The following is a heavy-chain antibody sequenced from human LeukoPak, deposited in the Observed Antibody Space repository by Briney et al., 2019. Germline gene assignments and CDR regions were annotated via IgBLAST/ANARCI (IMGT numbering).Heavy chain of an antibody. Sequence: PSETLSLTCAVYGGSFSGYYWSWIRQPPGKGLEWIGEINHSGSTNYNPSLKSRVTISVDTSKNQFSLKLSSVTAADTAVYYCARRAAITLVRGTLFDYWGQGTLVTVSS. D-gene: IGHD3-10*01. CDR2: INHSGST. V-gene: IGHV4-34*01. CDR3: ARRAAITLVRGTLFDY. J-gene: IGHJ4*02. CDR1: GGSFSGYY.